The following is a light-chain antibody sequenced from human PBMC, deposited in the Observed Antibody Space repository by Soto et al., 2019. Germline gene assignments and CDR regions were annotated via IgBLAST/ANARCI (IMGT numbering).Light chain of an antibody. CDR1: QSISSW. CDR3: QQYKSYSRT. V-gene: IGKV1-5*03. J-gene: IGKJ1*01. CDR2: KAS. Sequence: DIQMTQSPSTLSASVGDRVTMTCRASQSISSWLAWYQQKPGKAPKVLIYKASSLESGVPSRFSGSGSGTEFTLTICSLQPDDFATYYCQQYKSYSRTFGQGTKVEIK.